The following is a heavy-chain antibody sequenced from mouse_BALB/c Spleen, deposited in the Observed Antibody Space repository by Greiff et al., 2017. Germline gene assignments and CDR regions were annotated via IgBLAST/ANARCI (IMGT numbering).Heavy chain of an antibody. J-gene: IGHJ3*01. CDR1: GYTFTNYW. D-gene: IGHD2-14*01. CDR3: ARAGYDEAWFAY. Sequence: QVQLKQSGAELVRPGTSVKISCKASGYTFTNYWLGWVKQRPGHGLEWIGDIYPGGGYTNYNEKFKGKATLTADTSSSTAYMQLSSLTSEDSAVYFCARAGYDEAWFAYWGQGTLVTVSA. V-gene: IGHV1-63*02. CDR2: IYPGGGYT.